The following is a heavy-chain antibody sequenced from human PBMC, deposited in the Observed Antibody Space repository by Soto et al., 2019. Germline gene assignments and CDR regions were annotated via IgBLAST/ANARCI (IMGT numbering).Heavy chain of an antibody. Sequence: SETLSLTCTVSGGSISSGDYYWSWIRQPPGKGLEWIGYIYYSGSTYYNPSLKSRVTISVDTSKNQFSLKLSSVTAADTAVYYCAQVRGGIFDFDYWGQGTLVTVSS. CDR3: AQVRGGIFDFDY. D-gene: IGHD3-10*01. CDR2: IYYSGST. J-gene: IGHJ4*02. CDR1: GGSISSGDYY. V-gene: IGHV4-30-4*01.